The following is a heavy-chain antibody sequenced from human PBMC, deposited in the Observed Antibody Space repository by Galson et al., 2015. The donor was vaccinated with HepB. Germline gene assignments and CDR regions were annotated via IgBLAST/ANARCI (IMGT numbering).Heavy chain of an antibody. CDR3: AKALHQWLIRGAGCDY. J-gene: IGHJ4*02. Sequence: SLRLSCAASGFTFSNHAMAWVRQAPGKGLEWVSSIRQDGVGTFYADSVKGRFTISRDNSKNTLFLQMNSLRVEDTAVYYCAKALHQWLIRGAGCDYWGQGTLVTVSS. CDR2: IRQDGVGT. V-gene: IGHV3-23*01. CDR1: GFTFSNHA. D-gene: IGHD6-19*01.